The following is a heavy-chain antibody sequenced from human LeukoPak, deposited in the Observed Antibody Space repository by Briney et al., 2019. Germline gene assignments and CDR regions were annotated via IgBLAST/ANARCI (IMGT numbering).Heavy chain of an antibody. V-gene: IGHV3-74*01. Sequence: PGGSLRLSCVGSGFIFSNYYMYWVRQAPGKGLVWVSRIKNAGIDTIYADSVKGRFTVSRDNAKNTVYLQMSSLRAEDTAVYYCARKSMTGTFAFDIWGHGTMVTVSS. CDR1: GFIFSNYY. CDR2: IKNAGIDT. J-gene: IGHJ3*02. D-gene: IGHD3-9*01. CDR3: ARKSMTGTFAFDI.